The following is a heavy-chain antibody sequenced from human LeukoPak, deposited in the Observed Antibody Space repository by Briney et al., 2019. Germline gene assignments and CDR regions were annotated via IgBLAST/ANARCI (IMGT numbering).Heavy chain of an antibody. CDR2: IDPSDSYT. V-gene: IGHV5-10-1*01. CDR3: ARHVSSSNDY. Sequence: GASLQISCKGSGSSFTSYWISWGRQLPGKGLEWMGRIDPSDSYTNYSPSFQGHVTISADKSISTAYLQWSSLKASDTAMYYCARHVSSSNDYWGQGTLVTVSS. J-gene: IGHJ4*02. CDR1: GSSFTSYW. D-gene: IGHD6-13*01.